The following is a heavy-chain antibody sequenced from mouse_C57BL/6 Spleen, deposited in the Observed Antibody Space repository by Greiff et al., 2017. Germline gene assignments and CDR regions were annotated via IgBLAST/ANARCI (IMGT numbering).Heavy chain of an antibody. J-gene: IGHJ1*03. CDR3: TVGGLYWYFDV. CDR1: GFTFSNYW. Sequence: EVQVVESGGGLVQPGGSMKLSCVASGFTFSNYWMNWVRQSPEKGLEWVAQIRLKSDNYATHYAESVKGRFTISRDDSKSSVYLQMNNLRAEDTGMYYCTVGGLYWYFDVWGTGTTVTVSS. CDR2: IRLKSDNYAT. V-gene: IGHV6-3*01. D-gene: IGHD3-3*01.